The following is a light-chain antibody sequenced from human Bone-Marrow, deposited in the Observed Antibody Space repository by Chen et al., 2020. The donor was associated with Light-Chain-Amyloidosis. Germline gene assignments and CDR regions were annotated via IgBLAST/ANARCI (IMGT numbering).Light chain of an antibody. CDR1: SSDVGGYDF. V-gene: IGLV2-11*01. J-gene: IGLJ1*01. Sequence: QAALTQPRSVSGAPGQSVSTSCTGTSSDVGGYDFVSCYQKHPVKAPKLMIYDVSKRPSGVPDRFSGSKSGNTASLTISGLQADDEADYYCCSYAGSYSLYVFGSGTKVTVL. CDR3: CSYAGSYSLYV. CDR2: DVS.